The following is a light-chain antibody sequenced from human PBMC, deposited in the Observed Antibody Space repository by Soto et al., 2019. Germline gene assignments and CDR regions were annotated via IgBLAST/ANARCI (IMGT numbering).Light chain of an antibody. Sequence: EIVLTQSPGTLSLSPGERATLSCRASQSVSSSYLAWYQQKPGQAPRLLIYGASSRATGIPDRFSGSGSGTDFTLTISRLAHEDFAVYYCQQYGSFRAFGQGTKVEIK. CDR3: QQYGSFRA. V-gene: IGKV3-20*01. CDR2: GAS. CDR1: QSVSSSY. J-gene: IGKJ1*01.